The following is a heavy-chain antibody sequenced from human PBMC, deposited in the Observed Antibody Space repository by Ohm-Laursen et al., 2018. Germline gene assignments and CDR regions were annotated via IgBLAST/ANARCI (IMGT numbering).Heavy chain of an antibody. CDR2: IYYSGST. CDR1: GGSISSSSYY. CDR3: ARRAWHSSGFRNWYYFDY. J-gene: IGHJ4*02. D-gene: IGHD6-19*01. Sequence: SETLSLTCSVSGGSISSSSYYWGWIRQPPGKGLEWIGSIYYSGSTYFNPSLKSRVTISIDTSKNHFSLKLSYVTAADTAVYYCARRAWHSSGFRNWYYFDYWGQGTLVTVSS. V-gene: IGHV4-39*01.